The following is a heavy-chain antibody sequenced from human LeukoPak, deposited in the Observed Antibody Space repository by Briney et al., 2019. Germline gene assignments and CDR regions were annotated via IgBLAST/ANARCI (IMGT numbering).Heavy chain of an antibody. CDR3: ARERLGSYAYYYYYYMDV. D-gene: IGHD1-26*01. J-gene: IGHJ6*03. CDR1: GGSISSYY. V-gene: IGHV4-4*07. Sequence: PSETLSLTCTVSGGSISSYYWSWIRQPAGKGLEWIGRIYTSGSTNYNPSLKSRVTMSVDTSKNQFSLKLSSVTAADTAVYYCARERLGSYAYYYYYYMDVWGKGTTVTVSS. CDR2: IYTSGST.